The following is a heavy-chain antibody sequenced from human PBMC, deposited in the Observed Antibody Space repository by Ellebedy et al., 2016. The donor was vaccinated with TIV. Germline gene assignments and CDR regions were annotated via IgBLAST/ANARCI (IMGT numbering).Heavy chain of an antibody. CDR1: GFTFSRYA. J-gene: IGHJ4*02. CDR3: AKDRTPGDGYWVFDD. CDR2: IVGSGAER. V-gene: IGHV3-23*01. Sequence: GESLKISCAASGFTFSRYAIGWVRQAPGKGLEWVSGIVGSGAERYADSVKGRFTISRDNSKSTVDLQMNSLRVEDTAVYFCAKDRTPGDGYWVFDDWGQGTLVTVSS. D-gene: IGHD5-18*01.